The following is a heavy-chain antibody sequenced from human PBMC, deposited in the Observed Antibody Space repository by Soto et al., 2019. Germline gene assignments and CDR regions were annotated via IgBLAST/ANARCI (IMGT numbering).Heavy chain of an antibody. V-gene: IGHV4-59*01. J-gene: IGHJ4*02. CDR3: ARVLAVAGTWDFDN. Sequence: SETLSLTCTVSGGSISSYYWSWIRQPPGKGLEWIGYIYYSGSTNYNPSLKSRVTISVDTSKNQFSLKLSSVTAADTAVYYCARVLAVAGTWDFDNWGQGTLVTVSS. D-gene: IGHD6-19*01. CDR2: IYYSGST. CDR1: GGSISSYY.